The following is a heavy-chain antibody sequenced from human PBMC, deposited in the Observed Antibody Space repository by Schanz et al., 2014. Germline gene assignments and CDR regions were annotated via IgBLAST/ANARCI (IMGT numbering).Heavy chain of an antibody. CDR1: GGTFSSST. V-gene: IGHV1-69*08. CDR3: AKVDRTRYYAMYV. CDR2: IIPILDKT. J-gene: IGHJ6*02. D-gene: IGHD3-9*01. Sequence: QVQLVQSGAEVKKPGSSVKVSCKASGGTFSSSTLTWVRQAPGQGLEWMGRIIPILDKTNYAQKFQGRVTMTADKSTSTVYMEVSGLRSEDTAVYYCAKVDRTRYYAMYVCGPGTTVTLSS.